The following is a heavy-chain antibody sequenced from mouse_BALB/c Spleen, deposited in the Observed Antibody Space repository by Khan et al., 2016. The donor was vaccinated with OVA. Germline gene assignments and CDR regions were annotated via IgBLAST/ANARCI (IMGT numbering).Heavy chain of an antibody. V-gene: IGHV5-6-4*01. CDR2: ISSGGSYT. CDR3: TRHRGYYGYNPYFDY. CDR1: GFSFSTYS. D-gene: IGHD1-1*01. J-gene: IGHJ2*01. Sequence: EVELVESGGDLVRPGGSLKLSCAASGFSFSTYSMSWVRQTPEKRLEWVATISSGGSYTYSPDRVKGRFTIPRDNAKNTLYLQMSSLKSEDTAMYYCTRHRGYYGYNPYFDYWGQGTTLTVSS.